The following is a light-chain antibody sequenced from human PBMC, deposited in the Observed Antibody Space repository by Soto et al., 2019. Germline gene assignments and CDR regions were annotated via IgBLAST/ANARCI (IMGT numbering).Light chain of an antibody. CDR1: SSNIGNNY. V-gene: IGLV1-51*01. Sequence: QSVLTQPPSVSAAPGQKVTISCSESSSNIGNNYVSWYQQLQGTAPKLLIYDNNKRPSGIPDRFSGSKSGTSATLGITGLQTGDEADYYCGTWGSSLSAVVFGGGTKLTVL. CDR2: DNN. CDR3: GTWGSSLSAVV. J-gene: IGLJ2*01.